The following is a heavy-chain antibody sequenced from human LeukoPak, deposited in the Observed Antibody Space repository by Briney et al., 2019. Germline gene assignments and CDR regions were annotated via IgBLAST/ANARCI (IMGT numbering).Heavy chain of an antibody. CDR1: GFTVSSNY. CDR3: ARYDWFDP. CDR2: IYSGGGT. J-gene: IGHJ5*02. V-gene: IGHV3-66*01. Sequence: GGSLRLSCAASGFTVSSNYMSWVRQAPGKGLEWVSLIYSGGGTYYADSVKGGFTISRDSSKNTLYLQMNSLRAEDTAVYYCARYDWFDPWGQGTLVTVSS.